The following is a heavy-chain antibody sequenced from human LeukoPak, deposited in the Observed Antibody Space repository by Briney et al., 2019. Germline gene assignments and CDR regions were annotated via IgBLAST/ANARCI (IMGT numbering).Heavy chain of an antibody. CDR3: ARRDAFSLGFFDY. Sequence: GRSLRLSCAASGFTFSSYAMHWVRQAPGKGLEWVAVISYDGSNKYYADSVKGRFTISRDNSKNTLYLQMNSLRAEDTAVYYCARRDAFSLGFFDYWGQGTLVTVSS. CDR1: GFTFSSYA. CDR2: ISYDGSNK. V-gene: IGHV3-30-3*01. J-gene: IGHJ4*02. D-gene: IGHD5-24*01.